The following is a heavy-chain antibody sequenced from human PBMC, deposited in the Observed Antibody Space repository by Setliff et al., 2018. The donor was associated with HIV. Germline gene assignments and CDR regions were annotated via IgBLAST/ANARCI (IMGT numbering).Heavy chain of an antibody. CDR2: IYYSGTT. CDR1: GGSISNQY. V-gene: IGHV4-59*11. Sequence: SETLSLTCTVSGGSISNQYWSWIRQPQGKGLEWIGCIYYSGTTHYNPSLKSRVAMSVDTSKNQFSLGLTSVTPADTAVYYCARLRVSSSSQTFDHWGQGILVTVSS. J-gene: IGHJ4*02. CDR3: ARLRVSSSSQTFDH. D-gene: IGHD6-6*01.